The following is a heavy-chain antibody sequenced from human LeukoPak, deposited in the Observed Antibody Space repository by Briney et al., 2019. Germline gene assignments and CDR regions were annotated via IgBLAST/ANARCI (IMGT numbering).Heavy chain of an antibody. CDR2: ITGSGGDT. CDR1: GFTFDSYA. D-gene: IGHD5-18*01. V-gene: IGHV3-23*01. J-gene: IGHJ4*02. Sequence: GGSLRLSCAASGFTFDSYAMSWVRQAPGKVLEWVSAITGSGGDTYHADSVKGRFTISRDNSKNTLYLQMNSLRDEDTAVYYCAKGGIGSSSGLDYWGQGTLVTVSS. CDR3: AKGGIGSSSGLDY.